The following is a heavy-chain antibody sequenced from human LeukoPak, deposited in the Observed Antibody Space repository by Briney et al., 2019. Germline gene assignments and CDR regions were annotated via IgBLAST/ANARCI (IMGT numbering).Heavy chain of an antibody. D-gene: IGHD7-27*01. CDR1: GGSISSSYYY. CDR2: IYYSGST. CDR3: ASQRKTGEPYYFDY. V-gene: IGHV4-39*02. Sequence: PSETLSLTCNATGGSISSSYYYWGWIRQPPGEGLEWIGSIYYSGSTYYNPSLKSRVTISVDTSKNHFSLELNSVTAADTAVYYCASQRKTGEPYYFDYWGQGTLVTVSS. J-gene: IGHJ4*02.